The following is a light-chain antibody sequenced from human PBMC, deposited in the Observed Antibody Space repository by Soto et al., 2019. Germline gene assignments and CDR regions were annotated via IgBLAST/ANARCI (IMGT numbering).Light chain of an antibody. Sequence: QSVLTQPPSASGTPGQRVTISCSGSSSNIGSNNVNWYQQLPGTAPKLLIYNNNQRSSGIPDRFSGSKSGTSGSLAISGLQSEDEADYYCSAWDASLNVLVFGGGTKLTVL. J-gene: IGLJ2*01. CDR3: SAWDASLNVLV. CDR1: SSNIGSNN. V-gene: IGLV1-44*01. CDR2: NNN.